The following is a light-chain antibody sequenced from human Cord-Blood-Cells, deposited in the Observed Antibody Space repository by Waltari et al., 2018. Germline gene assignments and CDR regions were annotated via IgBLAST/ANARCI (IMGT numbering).Light chain of an antibody. CDR3: AAWDDSLNGPV. CDR1: SPNIGSNT. J-gene: IGLJ3*02. CDR2: SNN. V-gene: IGLV1-44*01. Sequence: QSVLTQPPSASGTPGQRVTISCSGSSPNIGSNTVTWDQQLPGTAPKLLIYSNNQRPSGVPDRFSGSRSGTSASLAISGLQSEDEADYYCAAWDDSLNGPVFGGGTKLTVL.